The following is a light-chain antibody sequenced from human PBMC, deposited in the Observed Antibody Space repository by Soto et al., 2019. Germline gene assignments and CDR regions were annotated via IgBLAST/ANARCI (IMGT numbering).Light chain of an antibody. Sequence: ERVSTQSPGTLSFSPGQRATLSCRARQSVSSNYLAWYQQKPGQAPRLLIYGASTRATGIPDRFSGSGSGTDFTLTISRLEPEDSAVYYCQQYGSSPTWTFGQGTKVDIK. CDR1: QSVSSNY. V-gene: IGKV3-20*01. CDR2: GAS. J-gene: IGKJ1*01. CDR3: QQYGSSPTWT.